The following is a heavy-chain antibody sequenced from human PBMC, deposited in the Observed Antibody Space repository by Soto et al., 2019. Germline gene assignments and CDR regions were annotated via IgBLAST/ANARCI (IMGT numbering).Heavy chain of an antibody. CDR1: GGTFYTYA. J-gene: IGHJ4*02. Sequence: QVHLVQSGAEVKRPGSSVSVSCRAAGGTFYTYAFNWVRQAPGQGLEWMGGITPMIGTTKYTQKFHGRVNFSADESASTGYMELRNLSSDETVVYYCARDVSVMTSVFGFWGQGTLITVSS. CDR2: ITPMIGTT. D-gene: IGHD3-10*01. CDR3: ARDVSVMTSVFGF. V-gene: IGHV1-69*01.